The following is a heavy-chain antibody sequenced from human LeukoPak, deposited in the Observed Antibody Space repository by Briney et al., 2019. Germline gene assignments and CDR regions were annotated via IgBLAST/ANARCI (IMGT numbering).Heavy chain of an antibody. Sequence: SETLSLTCSVSGGSVTNSSGYYWAWIRQPPGKGLEWIGSFYYRGNTYYNLSLKSRLTISVDTSKNQFSLKMSSVTATDTAIYYCARRRGDPGAFDIWGQGTEVTVSS. J-gene: IGHJ3*02. CDR1: GGSVTNSSGYY. V-gene: IGHV4-39*01. CDR3: ARRRGDPGAFDI. CDR2: FYYRGNT. D-gene: IGHD2-21*02.